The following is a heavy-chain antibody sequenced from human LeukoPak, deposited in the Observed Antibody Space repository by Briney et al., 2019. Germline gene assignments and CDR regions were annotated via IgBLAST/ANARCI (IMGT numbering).Heavy chain of an antibody. Sequence: SETLSLTCTVSGGSISSYYWSWIRQPPGKGLEWIGYIYYSGSTNYNPSLKSRVTKSVDTSKNQFSLNLSSVTAADTAVYYCARYSSGWRSFDIWGQGTMVTVSS. D-gene: IGHD6-19*01. CDR2: IYYSGST. CDR3: ARYSSGWRSFDI. V-gene: IGHV4-59*01. CDR1: GGSISSYY. J-gene: IGHJ3*02.